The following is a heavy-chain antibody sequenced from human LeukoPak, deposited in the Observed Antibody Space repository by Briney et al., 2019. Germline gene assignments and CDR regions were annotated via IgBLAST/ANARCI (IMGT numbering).Heavy chain of an antibody. CDR1: GFTFSSCA. J-gene: IGHJ4*02. D-gene: IGHD3-22*01. CDR2: MSFDGGNK. Sequence: GGSLRLSCTASGFTFSSCAMYWVRQAPGKGLEWVAVMSFDGGNKYYADSVKGRFTLSRDNAKNSLYLQMNSLRAEDTAVYYCARDRWSYDPQGGFDCWGQGTLVTVSS. CDR3: ARDRWSYDPQGGFDC. V-gene: IGHV3-30-3*01.